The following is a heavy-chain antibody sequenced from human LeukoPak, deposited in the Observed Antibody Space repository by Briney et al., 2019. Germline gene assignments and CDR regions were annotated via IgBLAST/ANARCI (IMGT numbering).Heavy chain of an antibody. CDR2: ISAYTGNT. Sequence: ASVTVSFTASGYTFTIYGISWVRQAPGQGLEWMGCISAYTGNTNYAQQLQGRVTMTTATSTSTAYMELRSLRSDATAVYSCARDHHRRLRSSTSCHDYWGQGTLVTVSS. D-gene: IGHD2-2*01. V-gene: IGHV1-18*01. CDR1: GYTFTIYG. CDR3: ARDHHRRLRSSTSCHDY. J-gene: IGHJ4*02.